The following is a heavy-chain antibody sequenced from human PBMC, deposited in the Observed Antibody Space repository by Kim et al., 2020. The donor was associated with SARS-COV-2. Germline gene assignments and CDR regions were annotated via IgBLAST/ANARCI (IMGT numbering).Heavy chain of an antibody. CDR3: ARVTAAGTYYFDY. J-gene: IGHJ4*02. D-gene: IGHD6-13*01. Sequence: GGSLRLSCAASGFTFSDYYMSWIRQAPGKGLEWVSYISSSSSYTNYADSVKGRFTISRDNAKNSLYLQMNSLRAEDTAVYYCARVTAAGTYYFDYWGQGTLVTVSS. V-gene: IGHV3-11*05. CDR1: GFTFSDYY. CDR2: ISSSSSYT.